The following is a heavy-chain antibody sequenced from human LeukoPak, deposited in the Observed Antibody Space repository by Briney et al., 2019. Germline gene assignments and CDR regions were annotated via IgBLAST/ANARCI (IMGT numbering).Heavy chain of an antibody. J-gene: IGHJ4*02. D-gene: IGHD4-23*01. CDR2: ISYDGSNK. CDR1: GFTFSTYT. CDR3: ARDLDYGGNSGIFGY. Sequence: GGSLRLSCAVSGFTFSTYTIHWVRQAPGKGLEWLAVISYDGSNKYYADSVKGRFTISRDNSKNTLYLQMNSLRAEDTAIYYCARDLDYGGNSGIFGYWGQGTLVTVSS. V-gene: IGHV3-30*04.